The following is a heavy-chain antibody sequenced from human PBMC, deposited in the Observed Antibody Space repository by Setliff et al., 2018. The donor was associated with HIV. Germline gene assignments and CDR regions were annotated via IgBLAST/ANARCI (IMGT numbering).Heavy chain of an antibody. CDR2: IYTSGST. CDR1: GGSISSYY. J-gene: IGHJ4*02. CDR3: ARGNNDLESFDY. Sequence: PSETLSLTCTVSGGSISSYYWSWIRQPPGKGLEWIGYIYTSGSTNYNPSLKSRVTISVDTSKNQFSLKLTSVTASDTAVYYCARGNNDLESFDYWGQGALVTVSS. V-gene: IGHV4-4*09. D-gene: IGHD3-3*01.